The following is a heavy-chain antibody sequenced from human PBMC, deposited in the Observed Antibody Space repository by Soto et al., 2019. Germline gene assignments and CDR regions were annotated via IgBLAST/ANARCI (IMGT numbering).Heavy chain of an antibody. CDR3: ARRISSGWYNDAFDI. J-gene: IGHJ3*02. CDR2: ISAYNGNT. D-gene: IGHD6-19*01. CDR1: GYTFTSSG. V-gene: IGHV1-18*01. Sequence: ASVKVSCKASGYTFTSSGISWVRQAPGQGLEWMGWISAYNGNTNYAQKLQGRVTMTTDTPTTTAYMELRSLRSDDTAVYYCARRISSGWYNDAFDIWGQGTVVTVSS.